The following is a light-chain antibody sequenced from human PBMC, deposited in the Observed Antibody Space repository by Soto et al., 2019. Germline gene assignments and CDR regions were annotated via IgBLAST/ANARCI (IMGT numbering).Light chain of an antibody. V-gene: IGLV1-44*01. CDR2: STN. CDR1: SSNIGSNT. CDR3: AAWDGSLNVVL. J-gene: IGLJ2*01. Sequence: QSVLTQQPSASGTPGQRVTISCSGSSSNIGSNTVNWYQQLPGSAPKLLMYSTNQRPSGVPDRFSGSKSGTSASLAISGLQSEDEADYYCAAWDGSLNVVLFGGGTKVTVL.